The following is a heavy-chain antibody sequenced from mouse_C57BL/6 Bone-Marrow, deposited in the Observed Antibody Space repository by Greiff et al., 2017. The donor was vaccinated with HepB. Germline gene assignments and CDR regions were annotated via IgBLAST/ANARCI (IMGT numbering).Heavy chain of an antibody. CDR1: GFTFSSYA. J-gene: IGHJ3*01. V-gene: IGHV5-9-1*02. Sequence: EVKVVESGEGLVKPGGSLKLSFAASGFTFSSYAMSWVRQTPEKRLEWVAYISSGGDYIYYADTVKGRFTISRDNARNTLYLQMSSLKSEDTAMYYCTILRRGFAYWGQGTLVTVSA. CDR3: TILRRGFAY. D-gene: IGHD2-12*01. CDR2: ISSGGDYI.